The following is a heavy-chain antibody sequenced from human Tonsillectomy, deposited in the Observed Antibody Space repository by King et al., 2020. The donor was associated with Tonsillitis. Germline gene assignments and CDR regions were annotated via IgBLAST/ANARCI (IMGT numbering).Heavy chain of an antibody. CDR2: IKSKTDGGTT. J-gene: IGHJ5*02. CDR1: GFTFSNAW. CDR3: TTENVEMATIHWFDP. V-gene: IGHV3-15*01. Sequence: VQLVESGGGLVKPGGSLRLSCAASGFTFSNAWMNWVRQAPGKGLEWVGRIKSKTDGGTTDYAAPVKGRFTISRDDSKNTLYLQMNSLNTEDTAVYYCTTENVEMATIHWFDPWGQGTLVTVSS. D-gene: IGHD5-24*01.